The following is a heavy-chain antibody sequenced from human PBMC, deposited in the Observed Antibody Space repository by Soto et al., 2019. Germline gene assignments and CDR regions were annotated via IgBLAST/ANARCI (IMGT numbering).Heavy chain of an antibody. J-gene: IGHJ4*02. Sequence: QVQLQESGPGLVKPSETLSLTCTVSGGSISSYYWSWIRQPPGKGLEWIGYIYYSGSTNYNPSLKSRVTISVDTSKNQFSLKLSSVTAADTAVYYCARGSGSYHYFDYWGQGTLVTVSS. CDR2: IYYSGST. CDR3: ARGSGSYHYFDY. D-gene: IGHD1-26*01. V-gene: IGHV4-59*01. CDR1: GGSISSYY.